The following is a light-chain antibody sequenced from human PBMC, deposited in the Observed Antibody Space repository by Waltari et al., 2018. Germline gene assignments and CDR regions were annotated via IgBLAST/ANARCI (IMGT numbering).Light chain of an antibody. J-gene: IGLJ1*01. CDR2: DVS. Sequence: QSALTQPASVSGSPGQSITISCTGTSSDVGGYDYVAWYHQHPGKAPKLLIYDVSNRPSGISNRFYGSKSGNTASLTISGLQAEDEADYYCSSYTDITTLGGVFGTGTKVTVL. CDR3: SSYTDITTLGGV. V-gene: IGLV2-14*03. CDR1: SSDVGGYDY.